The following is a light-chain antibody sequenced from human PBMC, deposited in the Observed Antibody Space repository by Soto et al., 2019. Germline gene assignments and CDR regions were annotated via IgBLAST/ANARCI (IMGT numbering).Light chain of an antibody. V-gene: IGKV2-30*01. J-gene: IGKJ2*01. Sequence: VVMTQSPLSLPVTLGQPASISCRSSQSLAYSDGNTYLNWFQQRPGQSPRRLIYKVSNRDSGVPDRFSGSGSGTDFTLQISRVEAEDVGVYYCMQGTHWPPYTCGQATKLEIK. CDR2: KVS. CDR3: MQGTHWPPYT. CDR1: QSLAYSDGNTY.